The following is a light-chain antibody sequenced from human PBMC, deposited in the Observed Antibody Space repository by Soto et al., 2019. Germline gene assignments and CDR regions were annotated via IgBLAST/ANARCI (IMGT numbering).Light chain of an antibody. V-gene: IGKV3-15*01. CDR1: QSVSNY. CDR3: QQYNNWPPT. Sequence: DIVLTQSPGTLSLSPGDRATLSCRASQSVSNYVAWYQQRPGQAPRLLIYDASTRAIGIPARFSGSGSGTEFTLTISSLQSEDFAVYYCQQYNNWPPTFGQGTRLEIK. J-gene: IGKJ5*01. CDR2: DAS.